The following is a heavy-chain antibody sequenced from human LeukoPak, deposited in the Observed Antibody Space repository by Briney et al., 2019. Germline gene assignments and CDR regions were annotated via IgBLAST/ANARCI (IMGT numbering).Heavy chain of an antibody. J-gene: IGHJ6*03. V-gene: IGHV3-49*04. D-gene: IGHD3-9*01. CDR2: IRSKTYDGTT. CDR1: GFTFGDA. Sequence: PGGSLRLSCTASGFTFGDAMSWVHQAPGKGLEWVGFIRSKTYDGTTEYAASVKGRFTISRDDSKRIAYLQMNSLKTEDTAVYYCTRIRDKLRYFDWLLHYYYYMDVWGKGTTVTISS. CDR3: TRIRDKLRYFDWLLHYYYYMDV.